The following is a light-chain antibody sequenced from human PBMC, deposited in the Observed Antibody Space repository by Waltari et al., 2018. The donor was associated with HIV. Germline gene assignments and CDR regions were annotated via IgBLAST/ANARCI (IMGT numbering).Light chain of an antibody. CDR1: SSDVGGYNL. Sequence: QSALTQPASVYGSPGQSITISCTGTSSDVGGYNLVSWYQPHPGKAPKLMIYEVSKRPLGVPMRCSGPKPRRPASLTISGLHAEDEADYYCCAYAGSTTYGIFGGGTKLTGL. CDR3: CAYAGSTTYGI. CDR2: EVS. J-gene: IGLJ2*01. V-gene: IGLV2-23*02.